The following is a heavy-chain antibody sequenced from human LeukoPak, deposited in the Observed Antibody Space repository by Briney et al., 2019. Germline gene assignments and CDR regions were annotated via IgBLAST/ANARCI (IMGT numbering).Heavy chain of an antibody. D-gene: IGHD6-19*01. Sequence: PGGSLRLSRAASGFSFSGSATHWVRQASGKGLEWVGRIISKANSYATAYAASVKGRFTISRDDSKNTAYLQMNSLKTEDTAVYYCTSRAVADSADIWGQGTMVTVSS. V-gene: IGHV3-73*01. CDR2: IISKANSYAT. J-gene: IGHJ3*02. CDR1: GFSFSGSA. CDR3: TSRAVADSADI.